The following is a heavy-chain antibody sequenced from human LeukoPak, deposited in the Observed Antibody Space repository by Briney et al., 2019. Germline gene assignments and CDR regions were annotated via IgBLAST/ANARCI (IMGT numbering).Heavy chain of an antibody. J-gene: IGHJ4*02. Sequence: GGSLRLSCAASGFTFSSYGMHWVRQAPGKGLEWVAVISYDGSNKYYADSAKGRFTISRDNSKNTLYLQMNSLRAEGTAVYYCAKLPQYGDPRGRGDYWGQGTLVTVSS. D-gene: IGHD4-17*01. CDR3: AKLPQYGDPRGRGDY. V-gene: IGHV3-30*18. CDR2: ISYDGSNK. CDR1: GFTFSSYG.